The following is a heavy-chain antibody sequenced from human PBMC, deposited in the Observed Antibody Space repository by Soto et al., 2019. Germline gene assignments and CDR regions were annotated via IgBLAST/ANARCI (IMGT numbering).Heavy chain of an antibody. CDR2: IFYSGST. CDR1: GGFFSSEYYY. Sequence: QVHLQEAGPGRVKPSETLSLSCTVSGGFFSSEYYYWSWIRQPPWEGLEWIGYIFYSGSTKYNPSLKSRVTMSIDTSKNQFSLNLRAVTAADTAVYYCARVNTGEGTYYFDYWGQGTLVTVSS. J-gene: IGHJ4*02. V-gene: IGHV4-61*01. D-gene: IGHD5-18*01. CDR3: ARVNTGEGTYYFDY.